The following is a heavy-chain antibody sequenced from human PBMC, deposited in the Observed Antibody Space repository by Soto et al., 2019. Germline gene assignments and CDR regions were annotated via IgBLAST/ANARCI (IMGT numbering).Heavy chain of an antibody. Sequence: ASVKVSCKASGYTFTSYAMHWVRQAPGQRLEWMGWINAGNGNTKYSQKFQGRVTITRDTSASTAYMELSSLRSEDTAVYYCARDMYYDFWSGSYGMDVWGQGNTVTVSS. D-gene: IGHD3-3*01. CDR1: GYTFTSYA. CDR3: ARDMYYDFWSGSYGMDV. V-gene: IGHV1-3*01. CDR2: INAGNGNT. J-gene: IGHJ6*02.